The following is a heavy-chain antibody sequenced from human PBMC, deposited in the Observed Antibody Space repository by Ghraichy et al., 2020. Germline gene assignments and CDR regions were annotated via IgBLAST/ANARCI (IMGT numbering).Heavy chain of an antibody. D-gene: IGHD3-22*01. J-gene: IGHJ1*01. CDR2: ISGSGGST. CDR1: GFTFSSYA. Sequence: LSLTCAASGFTFSSYAMSWVRQAPGKGLEWVSAISGSGGSTYYADSVKGRFTISRDNSKNTLYLQMNSLRAEDTAVYYCAKVGGGYYYDSSGYPAEYFQHWGQGTLVTVSS. CDR3: AKVGGGYYYDSSGYPAEYFQH. V-gene: IGHV3-23*01.